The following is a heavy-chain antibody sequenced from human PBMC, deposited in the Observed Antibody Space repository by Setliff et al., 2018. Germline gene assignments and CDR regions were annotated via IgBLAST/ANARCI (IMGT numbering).Heavy chain of an antibody. CDR1: GGSISSYY. CDR2: MYGNS. J-gene: IGHJ3*02. V-gene: IGHV4-4*07. Sequence: PSETLSLTCTVSGGSISSYYWSWIRQPAGKGLEWIGRMYGNSNYNPSLKSRVTMPIDTSKNKFSLKLSSVTAADTAVYYCARGPGAATGEGFDIWGQGTMVTVSS. D-gene: IGHD7-27*01. CDR3: ARGPGAATGEGFDI.